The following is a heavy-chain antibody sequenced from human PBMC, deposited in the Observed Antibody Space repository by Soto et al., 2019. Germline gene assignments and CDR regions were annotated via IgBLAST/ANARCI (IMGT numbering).Heavy chain of an antibody. CDR1: GGTFSSYA. J-gene: IGHJ6*02. CDR2: IIPIFGTA. Sequence: ASVKVSCKASGGTFSSYAISWVRQAPGQGLEWMGGIIPIFGTANYAQKFQGRVTITADESTSTAYMELSSLRSEDTAVYYCARDRRGYSGYDSPSRYYYYGMDVWGQGTTVTVSS. D-gene: IGHD5-12*01. CDR3: ARDRRGYSGYDSPSRYYYYGMDV. V-gene: IGHV1-69*13.